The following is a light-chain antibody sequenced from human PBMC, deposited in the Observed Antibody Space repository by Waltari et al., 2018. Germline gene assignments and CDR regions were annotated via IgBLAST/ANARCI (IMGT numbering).Light chain of an antibody. CDR2: RNK. Sequence: QSVLTQPPSASGTPGQRVTISCSGSSSNIGSNYVYWYQQLPGTAPNLPIFRNKRRPSGVPDRFSGSKSGTSASLAISGLRSEDEADYYCAAWDDSLSGWVFGGGTKLTVL. J-gene: IGLJ3*02. CDR3: AAWDDSLSGWV. V-gene: IGLV1-47*01. CDR1: SSNIGSNY.